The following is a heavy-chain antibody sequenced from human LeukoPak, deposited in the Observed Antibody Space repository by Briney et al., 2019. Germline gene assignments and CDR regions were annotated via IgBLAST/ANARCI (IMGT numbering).Heavy chain of an antibody. D-gene: IGHD1-26*01. CDR3: ASLRERSYYARGFDY. Sequence: PSQTLSLTCTVSGDSISSGDYYWSWIRQPPGKVLAWIGSIYYSGSTYYNPSLKSRVTISVDTSKNQFSLKLSSVTAADTAVYYCASLRERSYYARGFDYWGQGTLVTVSS. CDR2: IYYSGST. CDR1: GDSISSGDYY. V-gene: IGHV4-39*01. J-gene: IGHJ4*02.